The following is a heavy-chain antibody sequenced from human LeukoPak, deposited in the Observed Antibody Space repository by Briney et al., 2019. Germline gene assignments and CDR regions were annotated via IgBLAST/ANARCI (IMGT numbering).Heavy chain of an antibody. J-gene: IGHJ4*02. CDR3: AKANSMAAAYVPAYYFDY. Sequence: PGGSLRLSCAASGFTFSDYYMSWIRQAPGKGLEWISYIISSGSTMYYADSVKGRFTISRDNAKNSLYLQMNSLRAEDTAVYYCAKANSMAAAYVPAYYFDYWGQGTLVTVSS. V-gene: IGHV3-11*01. CDR1: GFTFSDYY. CDR2: IISSGSTM. D-gene: IGHD6-13*01.